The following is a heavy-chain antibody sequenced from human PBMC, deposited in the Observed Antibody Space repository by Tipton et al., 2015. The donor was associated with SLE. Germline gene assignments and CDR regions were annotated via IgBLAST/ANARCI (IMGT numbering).Heavy chain of an antibody. Sequence: SGFTFSSYGMHWVRQAPGKGLEWVAVIWYDGSNKYYADSVKGRFTISRDNSKNTLYLQMNSLRAEDTAVYYCTGGVPYYGMDVWGQGTTVTVSS. V-gene: IGHV3-33*01. CDR2: IWYDGSNK. D-gene: IGHD2-8*02. CDR3: TGGVPYYGMDV. CDR1: GFTFSSYG. J-gene: IGHJ6*02.